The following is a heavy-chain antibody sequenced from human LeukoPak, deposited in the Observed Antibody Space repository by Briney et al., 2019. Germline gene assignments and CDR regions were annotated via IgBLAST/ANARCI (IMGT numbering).Heavy chain of an antibody. V-gene: IGHV1-2*02. CDR3: ARQTGDYND. CDR2: IHPNSGGT. J-gene: IGHJ4*02. CDR1: GYTFPGYY. D-gene: IGHD3-9*01. Sequence: VKVSCKASGYTFPGYYIHWVRPAPGQGLGWMGWIHPNSGGTKFTQKFQGRVTMTRETSISTAYMELSRLKSDDTAVYYCARQTGDYNDWGQGTPVTV.